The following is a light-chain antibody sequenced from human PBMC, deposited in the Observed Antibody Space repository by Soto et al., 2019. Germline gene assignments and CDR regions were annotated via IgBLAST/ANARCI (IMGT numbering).Light chain of an antibody. J-gene: IGKJ1*01. CDR2: WAS. CDR1: QMVLYTYKNKNY. Sequence: DIVMTQSPDSLAVSLAERATINCSSIQMVLYTYKNKNYLAWFQQKPGQPPKLLIYWASIRESGIPDRFSGSGSGTDFTLTISSLQAEDVAVYYCQHYYSDPPWTFGQGTKVEIK. CDR3: QHYYSDPPWT. V-gene: IGKV4-1*01.